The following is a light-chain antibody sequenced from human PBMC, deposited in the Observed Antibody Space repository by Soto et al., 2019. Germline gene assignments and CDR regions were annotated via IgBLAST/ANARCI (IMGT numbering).Light chain of an antibody. CDR3: QQYGSSPRT. CDR1: QIVSSSY. CDR2: GAS. Sequence: EIVLTQSPGTLSLSPGERASLSCRASQIVSSSYLAWYQQKPGQAPRLLIYGASSRATGIPDRFSGSGSGTDFTLTICRLEPEDFAVYYCQQYGSSPRTFGQGTKVDIK. V-gene: IGKV3-20*01. J-gene: IGKJ1*01.